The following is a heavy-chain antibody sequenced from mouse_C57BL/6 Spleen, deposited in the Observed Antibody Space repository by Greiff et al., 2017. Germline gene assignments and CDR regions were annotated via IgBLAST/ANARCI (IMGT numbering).Heavy chain of an antibody. CDR1: GYTFTDYY. CDR3: AKGYLDY. Sequence: EVQLQQSGPELVKPGASVKISCKASGYTFTDYYMNWVKQSHGKSLEWIGDINPNNGGTSYNQKFKGKATLTVDKSSSTAYMELRSLTSEDSAVYYCAKGYLDYWGQGTSVTVSS. V-gene: IGHV1-26*01. CDR2: INPNNGGT. J-gene: IGHJ4*01.